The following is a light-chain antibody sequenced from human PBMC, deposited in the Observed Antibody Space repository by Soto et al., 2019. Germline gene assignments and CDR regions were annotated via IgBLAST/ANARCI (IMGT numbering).Light chain of an antibody. CDR3: LQDFNYPIT. Sequence: AIQLTQSPSSLSASVGDRVTITCLASQGISSYLAWYQHKPGKAPQLLIYAASTLQSGVPSRFSGSGSGTDFTLTISRLLPEDFATYYCLQDFNYPITFGQGTRLEIK. V-gene: IGKV1-6*01. CDR1: QGISSY. J-gene: IGKJ5*01. CDR2: AAS.